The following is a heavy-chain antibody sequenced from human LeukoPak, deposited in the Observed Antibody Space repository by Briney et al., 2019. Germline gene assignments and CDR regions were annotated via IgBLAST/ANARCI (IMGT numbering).Heavy chain of an antibody. CDR3: ARVMYYYGSGSDYYYMDV. CDR2: INPNSGGT. Sequence: ASVKVSCKASGYTFTGYYMHWVRQAPGQGLEWMGWINPNSGGTNYAQKFQGRVTMTRDTSISTAYMELSRLRSDDTAVYYCARVMYYYGSGSDYYYMDVWGKGTTVTISS. J-gene: IGHJ6*03. D-gene: IGHD3-10*01. CDR1: GYTFTGYY. V-gene: IGHV1-2*02.